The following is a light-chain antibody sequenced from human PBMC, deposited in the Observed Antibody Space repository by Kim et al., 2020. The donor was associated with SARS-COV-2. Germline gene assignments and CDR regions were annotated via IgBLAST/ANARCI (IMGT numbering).Light chain of an antibody. CDR3: SSYAGSNNVV. CDR2: DVS. CDR1: SSDVGGYNY. Sequence: QSALTQPPSASGSPGQSVTISCTGTSSDVGGYNYVSWYQQHPGEAPKLVIYDVSKRPSGVPDRFSGSKSGNTASLTVSGLQAEDEADYYCSSYAGSNNVVFGGGTQLTVL. J-gene: IGLJ2*01. V-gene: IGLV2-8*01.